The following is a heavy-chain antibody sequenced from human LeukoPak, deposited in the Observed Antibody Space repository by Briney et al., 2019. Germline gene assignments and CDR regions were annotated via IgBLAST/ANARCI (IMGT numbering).Heavy chain of an antibody. J-gene: IGHJ4*02. D-gene: IGHD5-18*01. V-gene: IGHV3-23*01. Sequence: PGGSLRLSCAASGFTFSSYAISWVRQAPGKGLEWVSAISGSGGSTYYADSVKGRFTISRDNSKNTLYLQMNSLRAEDTAVYYCAKDRRRWIQLWLPLYYFDYWGQRTLVTVSS. CDR3: AKDRRRWIQLWLPLYYFDY. CDR2: ISGSGGST. CDR1: GFTFSSYA.